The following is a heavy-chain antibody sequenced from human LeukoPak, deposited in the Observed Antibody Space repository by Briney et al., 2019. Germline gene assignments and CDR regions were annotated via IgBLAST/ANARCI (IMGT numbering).Heavy chain of an antibody. J-gene: IGHJ3*02. Sequence: SETLSLTCTVSGGSVSSGSYHWSWIRQPPGKRLEWIGYIYYSGSTNYNPTLKSRITISVDTSKNQLSLKLSSVTAADTAVYYCARDSDYYDSSGYRHHAFDIWGQGTMVTVSS. V-gene: IGHV4-61*01. CDR1: GGSVSSGSYH. CDR3: ARDSDYYDSSGYRHHAFDI. D-gene: IGHD3-22*01. CDR2: IYYSGST.